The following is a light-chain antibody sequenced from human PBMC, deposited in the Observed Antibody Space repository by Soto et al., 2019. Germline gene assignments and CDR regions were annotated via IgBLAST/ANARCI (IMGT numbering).Light chain of an antibody. J-gene: IGKJ5*01. CDR2: SAS. CDR3: QQTYDALPIT. CDR1: QSINTY. V-gene: IGKV1-39*01. Sequence: DIQMTQSPSSLSASIGDRVTITCPTNQSINTYLNWYQQKLGKAPRLLIFSASYLESGIPSRFSGSGSGTDFTLTINSLQPEDFATYYCQQTYDALPITFGQGTRLEIK.